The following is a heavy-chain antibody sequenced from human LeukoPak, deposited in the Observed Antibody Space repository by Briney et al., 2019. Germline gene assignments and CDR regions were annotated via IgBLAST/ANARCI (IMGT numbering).Heavy chain of an antibody. CDR2: KYYRSKWYN. Sequence: SQTLSLTCAISGDSVSSNSATWNWIRQSPSRGLEWLGRKYYRSKWYNDYAVSVKSRITINPDTSKNQFSQQLTSVTPEDTAVYYCARRTDDYYYLDYWGQGTLVTVSS. CDR3: ARRTDDYYYLDY. J-gene: IGHJ4*02. CDR1: GDSVSSNSAT. D-gene: IGHD1-26*01. V-gene: IGHV6-1*01.